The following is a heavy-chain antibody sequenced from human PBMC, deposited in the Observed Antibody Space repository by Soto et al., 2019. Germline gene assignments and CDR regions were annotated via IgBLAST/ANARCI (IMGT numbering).Heavy chain of an antibody. Sequence: EVQLVESGGDLVQPGGSLRLSCTGYGFTFSNYWMNWVRRAPGKGLEWVANIKQDGSAKYYVDSVKGRFTISRDNARNAVDLQLNSLRADDTAVYYCTGGPGWGFDHWGQGTLVTVSS. CDR2: IKQDGSAK. J-gene: IGHJ4*02. V-gene: IGHV3-7*01. CDR1: GFTFSNYW. D-gene: IGHD3-16*01. CDR3: TGGPGWGFDH.